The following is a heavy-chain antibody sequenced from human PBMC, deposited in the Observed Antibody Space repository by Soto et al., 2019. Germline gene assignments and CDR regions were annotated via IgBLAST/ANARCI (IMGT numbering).Heavy chain of an antibody. V-gene: IGHV4-31*03. CDR3: ARDSNDYGDYPVYWFDP. CDR1: GGSISSGGCY. CDR2: IYYSGST. Sequence: PSETQSLTCTVSGGSISSGGCYWSWIRQHPGKGLEWIGYIYYSGSTYYNPSLKSRVTISVDTSKNQFSLKLSSVTAADTAVYYCARDSNDYGDYPVYWFDPWGQGTLVTVSS. J-gene: IGHJ5*02. D-gene: IGHD4-17*01.